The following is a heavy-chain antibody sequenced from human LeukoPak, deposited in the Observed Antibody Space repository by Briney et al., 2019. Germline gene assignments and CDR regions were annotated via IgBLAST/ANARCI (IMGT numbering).Heavy chain of an antibody. D-gene: IGHD3-22*01. CDR2: IWYDGSNK. CDR1: GFTFSSYG. CDR3: ARSHYYDSSGYPNWFDP. J-gene: IGHJ5*02. Sequence: PGGSLRLSCAASGFTFSSYGMHWVRQAPGKGLEWVAVIWYDGSNKYYADSVKGRFTISRDNSKNMLYLQMNSLRAEDTAVYYCARSHYYDSSGYPNWFDPWGQGTLVTVSS. V-gene: IGHV3-33*01.